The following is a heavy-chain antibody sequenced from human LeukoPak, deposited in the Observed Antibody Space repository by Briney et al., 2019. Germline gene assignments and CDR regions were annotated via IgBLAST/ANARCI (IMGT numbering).Heavy chain of an antibody. CDR2: IYYSGST. V-gene: IGHV4-59*07. CDR1: GGSISSYY. D-gene: IGHD6-13*01. CDR3: AGADSSSWYYRGYYYYGMDV. Sequence: SDTLSLTCTVSGGSISSYYWCWIRQPPGKGLEWIGYIYYSGSTNYNPSLKSRVTISVDTSKNQFSLKLSSVTAADTAVYYCAGADSSSWYYRGYYYYGMDVWGQGTTVTVSS. J-gene: IGHJ6*02.